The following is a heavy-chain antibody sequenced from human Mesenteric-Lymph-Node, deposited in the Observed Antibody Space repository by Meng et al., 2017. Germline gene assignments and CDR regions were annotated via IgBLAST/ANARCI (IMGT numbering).Heavy chain of an antibody. CDR2: INAYNGDT. CDR3: ARVEVGITSGDY. D-gene: IGHD1-26*01. CDR1: GYTFTNYS. V-gene: IGHV1-18*01. Sequence: QAQMVQAGGEVKKPGASVKVSCKASGYTFTNYSITCVRQAPGQGLEWMGWINAYNGDTNYAQTLQGRVTMTTDTSTSTAYMELRSLRSDDTAVYYCARVEVGITSGDYWGQGTLVTVSS. J-gene: IGHJ4*02.